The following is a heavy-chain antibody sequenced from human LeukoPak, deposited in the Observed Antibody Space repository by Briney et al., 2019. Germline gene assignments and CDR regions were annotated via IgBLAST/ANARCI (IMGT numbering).Heavy chain of an antibody. V-gene: IGHV1-46*01. CDR3: ARDLQMNYYDSSGYYYHDAFDI. D-gene: IGHD3-22*01. CDR2: INPSGGST. J-gene: IGHJ3*02. Sequence: ASVKVSCKASGYTFTSYYMHWVRQALGQGLEWMGIINPSGGSTSYAQKFQGRVTMTRDTSTSTVYMELSSLRSEDTAVYYCARDLQMNYYDSSGYYYHDAFDIWGQGTMVTVSS. CDR1: GYTFTSYY.